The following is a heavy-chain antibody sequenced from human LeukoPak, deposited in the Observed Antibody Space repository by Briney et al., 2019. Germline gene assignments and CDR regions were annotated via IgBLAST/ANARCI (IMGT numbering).Heavy chain of an antibody. CDR2: IYNSGST. CDR1: GGSISSGTYY. J-gene: IGHJ4*02. Sequence: SETLSLTCTVSGGSISSGTYYWTWIRQPAGKGLEWIGRIYNSGSTSYNPSLKSRVTISMYTSKNQFSLKLKSVTAADTAVYYCARGRDDDVWGSYPTCFDFWGQGTLVTVSS. CDR3: ARGRDDDVWGSYPTCFDF. D-gene: IGHD3-16*02. V-gene: IGHV4-61*02.